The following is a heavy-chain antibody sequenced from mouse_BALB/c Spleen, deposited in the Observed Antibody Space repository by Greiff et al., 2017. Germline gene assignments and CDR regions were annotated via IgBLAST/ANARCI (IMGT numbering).Heavy chain of an antibody. CDR3: VRGDGYDYYYAMDY. J-gene: IGHJ4*01. V-gene: IGHV2-9-2*01. CDR2: IWTGGGT. Sequence: VKLMESGPGLVAPSQSLSITCTVSGFSLTSYDISWIRQPPGKGLEWLGVIWTGGGTNYNSAFMSRLSISKDNSKSQVFLKMNSLQTDDTAIYYCVRGDGYDYYYAMDYWGQGTSVTVSS. D-gene: IGHD2-2*01. CDR1: GFSLTSYD.